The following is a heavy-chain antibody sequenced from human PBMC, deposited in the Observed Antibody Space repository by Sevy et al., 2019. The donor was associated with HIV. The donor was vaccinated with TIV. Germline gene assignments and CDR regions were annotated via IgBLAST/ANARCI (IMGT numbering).Heavy chain of an antibody. CDR3: ARRETFWSGYDEY. CDR1: GYIFTTYW. D-gene: IGHD3-3*01. CDR2: IHPGDSDI. V-gene: IGHV5-51*01. Sequence: GESLKISCKGSGYIFTTYWIGWVRQMPGKGLEWMGIIHPGDSDIRYSPSFQGQVTISADKSISTAYLPWISLKASDTAMYYCARRETFWSGYDEYWGQGTLVTVSS. J-gene: IGHJ4*02.